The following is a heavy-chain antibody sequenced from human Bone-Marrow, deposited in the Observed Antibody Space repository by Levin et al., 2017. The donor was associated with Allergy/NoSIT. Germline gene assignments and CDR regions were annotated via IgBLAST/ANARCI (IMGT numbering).Heavy chain of an antibody. V-gene: IGHV1-69*13. CDR1: GGTFTTFP. CDR3: ARDVGATTLGDSYYYGMDV. CDR2: IIPLFGTA. Sequence: ASVKVSCKASGGTFTTFPVNWVRQAPGQGLEWMGEIIPLFGTADYAQNFRGRLTFTADASTSTAYMELSSLRSEDTAVYYCARDVGATTLGDSYYYGMDVWGQGTTVTVSS. J-gene: IGHJ6*02. D-gene: IGHD1-26*01.